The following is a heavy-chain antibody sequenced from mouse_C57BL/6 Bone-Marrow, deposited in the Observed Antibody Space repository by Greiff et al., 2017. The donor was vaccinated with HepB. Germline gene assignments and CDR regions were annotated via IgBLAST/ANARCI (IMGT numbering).Heavy chain of an antibody. CDR2: ISSGGSYT. J-gene: IGHJ4*01. D-gene: IGHD1-1*01. Sequence: DVMLVESGGDLVKPGGSLKLSCAASGFTFSSYGMSWVRQTPDKRLEWVATISSGGSYTYYPDSVKGRFTISRDNAKNTLYLQMSSLKSEDTAMYYCARHGTLDDGSSYYAMDYWGQGTSVTVSS. CDR3: ARHGTLDDGSSYYAMDY. V-gene: IGHV5-6*02. CDR1: GFTFSSYG.